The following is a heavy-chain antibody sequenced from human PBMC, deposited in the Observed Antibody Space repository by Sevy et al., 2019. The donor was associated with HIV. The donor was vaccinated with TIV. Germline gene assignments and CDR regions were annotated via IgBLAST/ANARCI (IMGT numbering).Heavy chain of an antibody. Sequence: SETLSLTCTVSGGSISSSSYYWGWIRQPPGTGLEWIGSIYYSGSTSYNPSLKSRVTISVDTSKNQFSLKLSSVTAADTAVYYCARQGKSIAARPGVGLFSSYYMDVWGKGTTVTVSS. V-gene: IGHV4-39*01. CDR1: GGSISSSSYY. J-gene: IGHJ6*03. CDR2: IYYSGST. D-gene: IGHD6-6*01. CDR3: ARQGKSIAARPGVGLFSSYYMDV.